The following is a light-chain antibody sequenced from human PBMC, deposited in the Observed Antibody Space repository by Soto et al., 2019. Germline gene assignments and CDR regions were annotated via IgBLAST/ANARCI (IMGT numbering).Light chain of an antibody. CDR3: CSYTNMSASWV. CDR1: SSDVGSYNR. Sequence: QSALTQPPSVSGSLGQSVTISCTVTSSDVGSYNRVSWYQQPPGAAPKLIIYDVTFRPSGVPHRFSASRSGNTASLTISGLQAEDEANYYCCSYTNMSASWVFGGGTKVTVL. CDR2: DVT. J-gene: IGLJ3*02. V-gene: IGLV2-18*02.